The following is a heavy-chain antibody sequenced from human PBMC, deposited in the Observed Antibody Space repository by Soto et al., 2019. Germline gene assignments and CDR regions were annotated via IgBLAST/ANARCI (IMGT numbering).Heavy chain of an antibody. J-gene: IGHJ6*03. CDR2: MNPNGGNT. D-gene: IGHD3-10*01. Sequence: EASVKVSCKASGYTFTSYDINWVRQATGQGLEWMGWMNPNGGNTGYAQKFQGRVTMTRNTSMSTVYMELSSLRSEDTAVYYCARSYGSGSYYYYYTDVWGKGTTVTVSS. V-gene: IGHV1-8*01. CDR1: GYTFTSYD. CDR3: ARSYGSGSYYYYYTDV.